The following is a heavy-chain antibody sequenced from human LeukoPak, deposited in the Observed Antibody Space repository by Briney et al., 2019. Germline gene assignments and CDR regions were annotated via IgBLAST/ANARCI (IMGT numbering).Heavy chain of an antibody. Sequence: SETLSLTCTVSGGSISSYYWSWIRQPPGKGLEWIGYIYYSGSTNYNPSLKSRVTISVDTSKNQFSLKLSSVTAADTAVYYCAREPWVTMVRGVSYPLRKGSNAFDIWGQGTMVTVSS. J-gene: IGHJ3*02. CDR2: IYYSGST. D-gene: IGHD3-10*01. CDR3: AREPWVTMVRGVSYPLRKGSNAFDI. CDR1: GGSISSYY. V-gene: IGHV4-59*12.